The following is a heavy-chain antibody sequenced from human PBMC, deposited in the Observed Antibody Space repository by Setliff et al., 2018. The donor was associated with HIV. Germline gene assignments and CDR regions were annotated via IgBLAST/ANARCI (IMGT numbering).Heavy chain of an antibody. CDR3: ATYSSSWPDY. J-gene: IGHJ4*02. D-gene: IGHD6-13*01. CDR2: IYYSGST. V-gene: IGHV4-39*01. CDR1: SYSISSSSYY. Sequence: PSETLSLTCAVSSYSISSSSYYWGWIRQPPGKGLEWIGSIYYSGSTYYNPSLKSRVTISVDTSKNQFSLKLSSVTAADTSVYYCATYSSSWPDYWGQGTLVTVSS.